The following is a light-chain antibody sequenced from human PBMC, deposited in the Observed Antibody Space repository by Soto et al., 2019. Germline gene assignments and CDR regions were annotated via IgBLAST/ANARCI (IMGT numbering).Light chain of an antibody. CDR1: SGHTSYA. V-gene: IGLV4-69*01. J-gene: IGLJ3*02. Sequence: QSVLTQSPSASASLGASVKLTCTLSSGHTSYAIAWHQQQPEKGPRFLMKLNSDGSHSKGDGIPDRFSGSSSGAERYLTISSLQSEDEAEYYCQTWGTGTWVFGGGTQLTVL. CDR3: QTWGTGTWV. CDR2: LNSDGSH.